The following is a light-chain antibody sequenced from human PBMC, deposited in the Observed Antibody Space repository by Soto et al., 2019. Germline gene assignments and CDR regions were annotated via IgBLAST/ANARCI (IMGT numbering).Light chain of an antibody. CDR2: GAS. Sequence: TVMTQSPATLSVSLGERVTLSCRASQSVSSNLAWYQQKPGQAPRLLIYGASTRATGIPARFSGSGSETEFTLTISSLQSEDFAVYYCQHYNNWPPWTFGQGTKVDIK. V-gene: IGKV3-15*01. CDR1: QSVSSN. J-gene: IGKJ1*01. CDR3: QHYNNWPPWT.